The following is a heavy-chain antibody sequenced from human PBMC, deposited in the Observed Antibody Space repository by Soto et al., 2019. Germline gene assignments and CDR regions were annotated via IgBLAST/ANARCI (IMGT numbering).Heavy chain of an antibody. CDR1: VGSISISSYD. J-gene: IGHJ6*02. CDR3: ARRKQQPGGDYYYYGMDV. D-gene: IGHD6-13*01. Sequence: AETLSLSCTVSVGSISISSYDWGWMRQHPGKGLEWIGSIYYSGSTYYNPSLKSRVTISVDTCKNQFSLKLSSVTAADTAVYYCARRKQQPGGDYYYYGMDVWGQGTPVTVSS. V-gene: IGHV4-39*01. CDR2: IYYSGST.